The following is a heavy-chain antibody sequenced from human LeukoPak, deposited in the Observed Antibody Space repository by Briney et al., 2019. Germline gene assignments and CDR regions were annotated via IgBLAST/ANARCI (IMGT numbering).Heavy chain of an antibody. CDR1: GFTFSDSY. Sequence: GGSLRLSCAASGFTFSDSYMSWIRQAPGKGLDWVSYISSSGSTIYYADSVKGRFTISRDNAKNSLYLQMNSLRAEDTAVYYCARDLLMVYATRPNYFDYRGQGTLVTVSS. CDR3: ARDLLMVYATRPNYFDY. V-gene: IGHV3-11*04. D-gene: IGHD2-8*01. J-gene: IGHJ4*02. CDR2: ISSSGSTI.